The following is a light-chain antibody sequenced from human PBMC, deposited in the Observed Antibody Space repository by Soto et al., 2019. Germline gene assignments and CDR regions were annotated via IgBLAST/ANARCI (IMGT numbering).Light chain of an antibody. CDR2: GNS. CDR3: QSYDSSLSAHYV. Sequence: QSVLTQPPSVSGAPGQMVTISCTGSSSNIGATYDVQWYQQLPGTAPKLLIYGNSNRPSGVPDRFSGSKSGTSASLAITKLQADDEADYYCQSYDSSLSAHYVFGTGTKVTVL. J-gene: IGLJ1*01. V-gene: IGLV1-40*01. CDR1: SSNIGATYD.